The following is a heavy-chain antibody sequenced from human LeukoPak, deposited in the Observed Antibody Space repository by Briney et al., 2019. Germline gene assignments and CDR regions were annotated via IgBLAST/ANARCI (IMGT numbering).Heavy chain of an antibody. CDR1: NGSISSYY. J-gene: IGHJ4*02. V-gene: IGHV4-59*01. CDR3: ARVRGYYASGSLYFDY. D-gene: IGHD3-10*01. Sequence: SETLSLTCTVSNGSISSYYWSWIRQPPGKGLEWIGFIYYSGGTNYNPSLKSRVTISLDTSKYQFSLKLSSVTAADTAVYYCARVRGYYASGSLYFDYWGQGTLVTVSS. CDR2: IYYSGGT.